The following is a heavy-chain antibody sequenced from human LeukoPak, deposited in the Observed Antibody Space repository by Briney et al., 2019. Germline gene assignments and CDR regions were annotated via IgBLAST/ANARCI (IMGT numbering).Heavy chain of an antibody. D-gene: IGHD5-18*01. CDR3: ARDERWIQFNY. CDR1: GFTFSNYG. Sequence: GGSLRLSCVASGFTFSNYGMNWVRQAPGKGLEWVSGIVGSGVTTYYADSVKGRFTISRDDSKNTLYLHMNGLRVEDTAIYYCARDERWIQFNYWGQGTLVTVSS. J-gene: IGHJ4*02. V-gene: IGHV3-23*01. CDR2: IVGSGVTT.